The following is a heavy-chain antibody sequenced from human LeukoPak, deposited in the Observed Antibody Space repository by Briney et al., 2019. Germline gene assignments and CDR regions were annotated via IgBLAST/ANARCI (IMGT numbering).Heavy chain of an antibody. CDR2: ISGSSTYT. V-gene: IGHV3-11*03. CDR3: ARGRYSSGSQYYFDY. J-gene: IGHJ4*02. D-gene: IGHD3-22*01. Sequence: PGGSLRLSCAASGFTFSDYYMSWIRQAPGKGLEWVSHISGSSTYTKYADSVRGRFTISRDNAKNSLYLQTNSLRAEDTAVYYCARGRYSSGSQYYFDYWGQGILVTVSS. CDR1: GFTFSDYY.